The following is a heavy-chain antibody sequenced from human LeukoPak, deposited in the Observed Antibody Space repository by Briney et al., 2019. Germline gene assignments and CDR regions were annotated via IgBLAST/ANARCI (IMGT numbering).Heavy chain of an antibody. CDR1: GGSISSYY. J-gene: IGHJ4*02. D-gene: IGHD6-6*01. CDR2: IYYSGST. CDR3: ARHGAGAARPLDY. Sequence: SETLSLTCTVSGGSISSYYWSWIRQPPGKGLEWIGYIYYSGSTNYNPSLKSRVTISVATSKNQFSLKLSSVTAADTAVYYCARHGAGAARPLDYWGQGTLVTVSS. V-gene: IGHV4-59*08.